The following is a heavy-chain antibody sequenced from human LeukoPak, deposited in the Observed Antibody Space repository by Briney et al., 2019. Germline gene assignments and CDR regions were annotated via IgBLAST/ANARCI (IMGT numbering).Heavy chain of an antibody. CDR2: IYYSGST. V-gene: IGHV4-30-4*01. Sequence: SETLSLTCTVSGGSISSGDYYWSWIRQPPGKGLEWIGYIYYSGSTYYSPSLKSRVTISVDTSKNQFSLKLSSATAADTAVYYCARVSAVTYYFDYWGQGTLVAVSS. J-gene: IGHJ4*02. CDR3: ARVSAVTYYFDY. CDR1: GGSISSGDYY. D-gene: IGHD4-17*01.